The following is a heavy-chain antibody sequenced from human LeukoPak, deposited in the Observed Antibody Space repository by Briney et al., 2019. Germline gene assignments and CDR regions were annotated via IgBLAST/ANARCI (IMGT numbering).Heavy chain of an antibody. J-gene: IGHJ3*02. D-gene: IGHD2-2*01. Sequence: ASVKVSCKASGGTFSSYAISWVRQAPGQGLEWMGGIIPIFGTANYAQKFQGRVTITADESTSTAYMELSSLRSEDTAVYYCARGIVVVPAAPRAVDIWGQGTMVTVSS. CDR3: ARGIVVVPAAPRAVDI. V-gene: IGHV1-69*13. CDR1: GGTFSSYA. CDR2: IIPIFGTA.